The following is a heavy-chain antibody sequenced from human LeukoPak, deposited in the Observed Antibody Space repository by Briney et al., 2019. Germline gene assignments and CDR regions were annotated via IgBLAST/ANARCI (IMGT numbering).Heavy chain of an antibody. V-gene: IGHV3-23*01. CDR2: ISGSGGST. J-gene: IGHJ4*02. D-gene: IGHD6-13*01. CDR3: AKRTPAAAIDY. Sequence: GGTLRLSCAASGFTFNNYGMSWVRQAPGKGLEWVSAISGSGGSTYYADSVKGRFTISRDNSKNTLYLQMNSLRAEDTAVYYCAKRTPAAAIDYWGQGTLVTVSS. CDR1: GFTFNNYG.